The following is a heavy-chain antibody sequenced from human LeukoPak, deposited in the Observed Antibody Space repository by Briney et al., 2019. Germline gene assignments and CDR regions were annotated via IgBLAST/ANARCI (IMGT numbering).Heavy chain of an antibody. CDR1: GGSISSGSYY. V-gene: IGHV4-61*02. J-gene: IGHJ4*02. D-gene: IGHD1-26*01. CDR2: IYTSGST. Sequence: SQTLSLTCTVSGGSISSGSYYWSWIRHPAGKGLERIGRIYTSGSTNYNPSLTSRVTKSVDKSKNHFSLKLSSVPAAGTAVYYCARDGVGASAFAYWGQGTLVTVSS. CDR3: ARDGVGASAFAY.